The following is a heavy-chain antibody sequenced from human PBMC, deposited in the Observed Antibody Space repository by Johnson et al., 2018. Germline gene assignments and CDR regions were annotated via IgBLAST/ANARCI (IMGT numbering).Heavy chain of an antibody. CDR2: IYPGDSDT. CDR1: GYSFTSYW. J-gene: IGHJ1*01. D-gene: IGHD2-2*02. CDR3: AKGPSYQLLYAEYFQH. V-gene: IGHV5-51*01. Sequence: VQLVQSGAEVKKPGESLKISCKGSGYSFTSYWIGWVRQMPGKGLEWMGIIYPGDSDTRYSPSFQGQVTISADKSISTAYLPWSSLKASDTAMYYCAKGPSYQLLYAEYFQHWGQGTLVTVSS.